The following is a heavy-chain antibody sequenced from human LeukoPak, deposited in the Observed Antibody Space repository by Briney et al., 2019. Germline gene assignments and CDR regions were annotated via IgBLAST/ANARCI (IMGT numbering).Heavy chain of an antibody. Sequence: PGGSLTLSCAASGFTFSSYSMNWVRQAPGKGLEWVSSISSSSSYIYYADSVKGRFTISRDNTKNSLYLQMNSLRAEDTAVYYCARDRSVDAFDIWGQGTMVTVSS. J-gene: IGHJ3*02. CDR1: GFTFSSYS. CDR3: ARDRSVDAFDI. CDR2: ISSSSSYI. V-gene: IGHV3-21*01.